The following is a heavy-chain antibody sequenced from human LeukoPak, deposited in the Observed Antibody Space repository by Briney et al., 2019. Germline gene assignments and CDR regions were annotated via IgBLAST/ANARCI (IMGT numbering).Heavy chain of an antibody. D-gene: IGHD6-13*01. CDR1: GFTFSSYA. Sequence: PGGSLRLSCAASGFTFSSYAMSWVRQAPGKGLEWVSAISGSGGSTYYADSVKGRFTISRDNSKNTLYLQMNSLRAEDTAVYYCARGIAAAGLTFDYWGQGTLVTVSS. CDR3: ARGIAAAGLTFDY. J-gene: IGHJ4*02. CDR2: ISGSGGST. V-gene: IGHV3-23*01.